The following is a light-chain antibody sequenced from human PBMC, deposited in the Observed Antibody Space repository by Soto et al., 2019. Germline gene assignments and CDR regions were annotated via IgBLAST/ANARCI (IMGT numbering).Light chain of an antibody. J-gene: IGKJ1*01. V-gene: IGKV1-8*01. CDR1: QGISSY. CDR3: QQYYSYPRT. Sequence: AIRMTQSPSSLSASTGDRVTITCRASQGISSYLAWYQQKPGKAPKLLIYAASTLQSGVPSRFSGSGSGTEFTLTISCLQSDDFATYYCQQYYSYPRTFGRWTKVEIK. CDR2: AAS.